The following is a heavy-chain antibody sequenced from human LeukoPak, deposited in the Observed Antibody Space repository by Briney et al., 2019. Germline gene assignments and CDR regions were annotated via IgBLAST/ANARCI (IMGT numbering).Heavy chain of an antibody. CDR1: GGTFRSHI. CDR3: TRVNLRGSQYNWFDP. D-gene: IGHD1-26*01. Sequence: GASVKVSCKTSGGTFRSHIFSWVRQAPGQGLEWMGRITPIINSAKYAQKFRDRLTITADTSTGTAYMELSSLTSEDTAPYYCTRVNLRGSQYNWFDPWGQGTLVTVSS. V-gene: IGHV1-69*08. CDR2: ITPIINSA. J-gene: IGHJ5*02.